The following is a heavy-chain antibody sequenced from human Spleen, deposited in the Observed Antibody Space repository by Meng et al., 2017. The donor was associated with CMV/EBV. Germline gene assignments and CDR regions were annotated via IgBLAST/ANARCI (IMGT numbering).Heavy chain of an antibody. J-gene: IGHJ3*02. V-gene: IGHV1-2*02. D-gene: IGHD3-3*01. CDR3: AKGDSTIFGVVIKGDAFDI. CDR2: INPNTGGT. CDR1: GYTSTGYY. Sequence: ASVKVSCKASGYTSTGYYMHWVRQAPGQRLEWMGWINPNTGGTNYAQKFQGRVTMTRDTSISTAYLELSRLTSGDTAVYYCAKGDSTIFGVVIKGDAFDIWGQGTMVTVPS.